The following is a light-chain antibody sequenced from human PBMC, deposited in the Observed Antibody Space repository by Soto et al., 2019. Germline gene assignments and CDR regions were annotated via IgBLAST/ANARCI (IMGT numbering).Light chain of an antibody. J-gene: IGLJ2*01. CDR1: TSNIGSNF. CDR2: AND. CDR3: SSWDDSLTGPV. V-gene: IGLV1-44*01. Sequence: QPVLTQPPSASGPPGQRVTISCSGRTSNIGSNFVNWYQYLPVTAPKLLIYANDRRPSGVADRFSGSRSGTSASLAISGLQSEDEADYFCSSWDDSLTGPVFGGGTKLTV.